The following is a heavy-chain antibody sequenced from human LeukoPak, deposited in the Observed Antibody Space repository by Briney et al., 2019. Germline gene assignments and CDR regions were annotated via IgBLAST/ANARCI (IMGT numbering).Heavy chain of an antibody. CDR1: GGTFSSYA. J-gene: IGHJ4*02. CDR3: ARDPPDTATRSSTPGLKTVDY. D-gene: IGHD5-18*01. V-gene: IGHV1-69*01. Sequence: RASVKVSCKASGGTFSSYAISWVRQAPGQGLEWMGGIIPIFGTANYAQKFQGRVTITADESTSTAYMELSSLRSEDTAVYYCARDPPDTATRSSTPGLKTVDYWGQGTLVTVSS. CDR2: IIPIFGTA.